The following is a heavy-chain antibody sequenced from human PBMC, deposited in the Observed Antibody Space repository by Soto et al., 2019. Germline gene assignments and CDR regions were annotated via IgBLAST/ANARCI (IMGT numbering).Heavy chain of an antibody. J-gene: IGHJ4*02. CDR1: GFSLSTSGVG. V-gene: IGHV2-5*02. CDR3: AHIYGSGSYYNVFWYFDY. CDR2: IYWDDDK. Sequence: QITLKESGPTLVKPTQTLTLTCTFSGFSLSTSGVGVGWIRQPPGKALEWLALIYWDDDKRYSPSLKSRLTITKDTSKNQVVLTMTNMDPVDTATYYCAHIYGSGSYYNVFWYFDYWGQGTLVTVSS. D-gene: IGHD3-10*01.